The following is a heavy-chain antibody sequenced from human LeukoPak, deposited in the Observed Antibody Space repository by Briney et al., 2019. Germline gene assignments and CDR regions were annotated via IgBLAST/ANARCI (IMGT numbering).Heavy chain of an antibody. CDR3: ARVPGYSGYGLPFDF. V-gene: IGHV1-2*02. Sequence: ASVKVSCKTSGYTFTGYYMHWVRQAPGQGLEWMGWINPNTGGTNYVQKFQGRVTMTRDTSISTAYMELSRLTSDDTGVYYCARVPGYSGYGLPFDFWGQGTLVIVSS. CDR1: GYTFTGYY. D-gene: IGHD5-12*01. J-gene: IGHJ4*02. CDR2: INPNTGGT.